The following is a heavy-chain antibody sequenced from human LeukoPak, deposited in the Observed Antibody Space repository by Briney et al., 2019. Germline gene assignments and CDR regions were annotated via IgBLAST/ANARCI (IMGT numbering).Heavy chain of an antibody. CDR1: RFTYSSHA. J-gene: IGHJ4*02. Sequence: GGSLRLSCVVSRFTYSSHAMSWVRQAPGKGLEWVSGISGSGGSTYYADSVKGRFTISRDNAKNTLYLQMNSLRAEDTAVYYCARDGYNSDFGDYWGQGTLVTVSS. CDR3: ARDGYNSDFGDY. D-gene: IGHD5-24*01. CDR2: ISGSGGST. V-gene: IGHV3-23*01.